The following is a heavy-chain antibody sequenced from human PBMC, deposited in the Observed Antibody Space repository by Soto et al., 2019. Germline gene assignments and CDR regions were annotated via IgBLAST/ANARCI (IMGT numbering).Heavy chain of an antibody. Sequence: EVQLVESGGGLVQPGGSLRLSCAASGFTLSNYWMHWARQAPGKGLVWVSRISSDGSSTNYADSVKGRFTISRDNDKYTLHLQMNSLRAEDTAVYYCARVPYCSSSSCYSYFDSWGQGTLVTVSS. J-gene: IGHJ4*02. CDR3: ARVPYCSSSSCYSYFDS. V-gene: IGHV3-74*01. CDR1: GFTLSNYW. CDR2: ISSDGSST. D-gene: IGHD2-2*01.